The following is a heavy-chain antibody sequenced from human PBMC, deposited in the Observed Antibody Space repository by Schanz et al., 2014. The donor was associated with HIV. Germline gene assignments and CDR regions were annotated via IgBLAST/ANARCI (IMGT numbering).Heavy chain of an antibody. CDR1: GYTFTRNG. CDR2: ITPIFDTA. J-gene: IGHJ4*02. D-gene: IGHD6-25*01. CDR3: ANEGLTGFIDY. Sequence: QVQLVQSGAGVKKPGASVKVSCKASGYTFTRNGISWVRQAPGQGLEWMGGITPIFDTANYAQKFQGRVTITADESTSTAYMELSSLRSDDTAVYYCANEGLTGFIDYWGQGTLVTVSS. V-gene: IGHV1-69*13.